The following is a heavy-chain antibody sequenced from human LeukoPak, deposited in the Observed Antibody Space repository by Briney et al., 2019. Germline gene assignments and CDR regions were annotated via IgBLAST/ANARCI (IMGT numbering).Heavy chain of an antibody. CDR2: LYSGGST. J-gene: IGHJ4*02. V-gene: IGHV3-66*01. Sequence: GGSLRLSCAASGFNVSSNYMTWVRQAPGKGREWVSVLYSGGSTNYADSVKGRFTSSRDNSKNTLFLQMNSLRAEDTAVYYCARRVRSIGYCYFDYWGQGTLVTVSS. D-gene: IGHD2-2*03. CDR1: GFNVSSNY. CDR3: ARRVRSIGYCYFDY.